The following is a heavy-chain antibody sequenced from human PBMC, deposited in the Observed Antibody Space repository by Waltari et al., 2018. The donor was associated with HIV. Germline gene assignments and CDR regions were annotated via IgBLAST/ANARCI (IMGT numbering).Heavy chain of an antibody. CDR3: AKDYFVVVTAAGPFDP. CDR1: GFSVSSYG. J-gene: IGHJ5*02. V-gene: IGHV3-30*18. D-gene: IGHD2-21*02. CDR2: ISYDGSNK. Sequence: QVKLVESGGGVVQRGRSVWLSWAASGFSVSSYGMHWVRQAPGKELEWVAVISYDGSNKYYADSVKGRFTISRDNSKNTLYLQMNSLRAEDTAVYYCAKDYFVVVTAAGPFDPWGQGTLVTVSS.